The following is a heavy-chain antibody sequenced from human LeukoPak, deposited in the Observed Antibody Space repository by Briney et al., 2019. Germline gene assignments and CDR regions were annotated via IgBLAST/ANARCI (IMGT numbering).Heavy chain of an antibody. CDR3: AREAVSSGWYYFDY. CDR1: GGTFSSYA. CDR2: IIPIFGTA. D-gene: IGHD6-19*01. V-gene: IGHV1-69*05. Sequence: ASVKVSCKASGGTFSSYAISWVRQAPGQGLEWMGGIIPIFGTANYAQKFQGRVTITTDESTSTACMELSSLRSEDTAVYYCAREAVSSGWYYFDYWGQGTLVTVSS. J-gene: IGHJ4*02.